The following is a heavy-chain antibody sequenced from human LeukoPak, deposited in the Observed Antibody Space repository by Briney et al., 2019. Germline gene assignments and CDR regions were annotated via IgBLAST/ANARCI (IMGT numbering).Heavy chain of an antibody. Sequence: SETLSLTCTVSGGSISSYYWSWIRQPAGKGLEWIGRIYTSGSTNYNPSLKSRVTMSVDKSKNQFSLKLSSVTAADTAVYYCARDYGSSLREDWFDPWGQGTLVTVSS. J-gene: IGHJ5*02. D-gene: IGHD6-13*01. CDR2: IYTSGST. CDR3: ARDYGSSLREDWFDP. V-gene: IGHV4-4*07. CDR1: GGSISSYY.